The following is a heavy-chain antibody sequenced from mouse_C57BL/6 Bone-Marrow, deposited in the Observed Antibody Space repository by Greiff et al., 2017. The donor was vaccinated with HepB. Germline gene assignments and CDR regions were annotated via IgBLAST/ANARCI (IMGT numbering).Heavy chain of an antibody. Sequence: VQLQESGAELMKPGASVKLSCKATGYTFTGYWIEWVKQRPGHGLEWIGDIYPGSGSTNYNEKFKSKATLTVDTSSSTAYMQLSSLTSEDSAVYYCADYYGSRNYWGQGTTLTVSS. CDR2: IYPGSGST. CDR1: GYTFTGYW. V-gene: IGHV1-9*01. J-gene: IGHJ2*01. D-gene: IGHD1-1*01. CDR3: ADYYGSRNY.